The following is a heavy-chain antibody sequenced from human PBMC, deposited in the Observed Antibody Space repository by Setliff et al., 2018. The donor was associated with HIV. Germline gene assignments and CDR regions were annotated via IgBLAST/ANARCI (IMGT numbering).Heavy chain of an antibody. J-gene: IGHJ4*02. CDR2: ISASGGST. V-gene: IGHV3-23*01. CDR1: GFTFPDSA. D-gene: IGHD1-26*01. CDR3: AKDLLVGLFDY. Sequence: PGGSLRLSCAASGFTFPDSAMTWVRQAPGKGLEWVSVISASGGSTYYADSVKGRFTISRDNSKNTLYLQMNSLRAEDTAVYYCAKDLLVGLFDYWGQGTLVTV.